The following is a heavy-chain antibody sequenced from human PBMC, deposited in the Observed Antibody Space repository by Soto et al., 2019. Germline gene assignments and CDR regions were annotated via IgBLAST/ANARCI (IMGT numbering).Heavy chain of an antibody. Sequence: ASVKVSCKASRYPFTSYALHWVRHAPGQRLEWMGWINAGNGNTKYSQKFQGRVTITRDTSASTAYMELSSLRSEDTAVYYCALLGVLQYFDWFPEYSGQATLVTVSS. CDR2: INAGNGNT. V-gene: IGHV1-3*01. CDR3: ALLGVLQYFDWFPEY. D-gene: IGHD3-9*01. J-gene: IGHJ4*02. CDR1: RYPFTSYA.